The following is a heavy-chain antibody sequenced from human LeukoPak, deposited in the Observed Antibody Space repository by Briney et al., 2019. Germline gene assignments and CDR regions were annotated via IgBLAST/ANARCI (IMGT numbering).Heavy chain of an antibody. CDR2: MNPNSGNT. D-gene: IGHD6-19*01. CDR1: GYTFTSYD. CDR3: ARVSLYSSGWYVNYYYYMDV. Sequence: SVKVSCKASGYTFTSYDINWVRQATGQGLEWMGWMNPNSGNTGYAQKFQGRVTITRNTSISTAYMELSSLRSEDTAVYYCARVSLYSSGWYVNYYYYMDVWGKGTTVTVSS. V-gene: IGHV1-8*03. J-gene: IGHJ6*03.